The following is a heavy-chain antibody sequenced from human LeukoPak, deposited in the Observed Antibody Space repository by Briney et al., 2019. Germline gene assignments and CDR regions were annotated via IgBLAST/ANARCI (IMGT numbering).Heavy chain of an antibody. J-gene: IGHJ4*02. CDR3: ARGDGYNFFDS. CDR1: GFTVSRNY. V-gene: IGHV3-66*01. Sequence: GGSLRLSSAASGFTVSRNYMSWVRQAPGKGLEWVSVTYIDGNTYYADSVRGRFTISRDNSKNTVYLQMNSLRAEDTAVYYCARGDGYNFFDSWGQGTLVTVSS. CDR2: TYIDGNT. D-gene: IGHD5-24*01.